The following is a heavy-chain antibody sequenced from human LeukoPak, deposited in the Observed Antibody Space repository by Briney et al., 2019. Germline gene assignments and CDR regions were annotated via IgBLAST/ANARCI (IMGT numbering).Heavy chain of an antibody. CDR2: IYYSGST. D-gene: IGHD3-22*01. CDR1: GGSISSSGYY. J-gene: IGHJ4*02. CDR3: ARGVGYYDSSGYYVFDY. Sequence: SSETLSLTCTVSGGSISSSGYYWGWIRQPPGKGLEWIASIYYSGSTYYNPSLKSRVTISVDTSKNQLSLKLSSLTAADTAVYYCARGVGYYDSSGYYVFDYWGQGTLVTVSS. V-gene: IGHV4-39*01.